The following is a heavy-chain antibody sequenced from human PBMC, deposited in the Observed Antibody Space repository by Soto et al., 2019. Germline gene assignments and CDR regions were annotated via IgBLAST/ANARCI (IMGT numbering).Heavy chain of an antibody. J-gene: IGHJ5*02. CDR3: ARGSHSYYGSGSYRPNWFDP. CDR2: RNPNSVNT. Sequence: QVQLVQSGAEVKKPGASVKVSCKASGYTFTSYDINWVRQATGQGLEWMGWRNPNSVNTGHAQKLQGRVTMTGNTSISTASMALSSLRSEDTAVYYCARGSHSYYGSGSYRPNWFDPWGQGTLVTVSS. D-gene: IGHD3-10*01. CDR1: GYTFTSYD. V-gene: IGHV1-8*01.